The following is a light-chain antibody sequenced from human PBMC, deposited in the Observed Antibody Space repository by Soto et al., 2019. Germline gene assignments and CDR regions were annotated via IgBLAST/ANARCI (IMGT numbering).Light chain of an antibody. CDR2: DVS. CDR1: SSDDGGYNY. J-gene: IGLJ3*02. CDR3: SSYTSSSRV. Sequence: QSALTQPASVSGSPGQSITISCTGTSSDDGGYNYVSWYQQHPGKAPKLMIYDVSHRPSGVSNRFSVSKSGNTASLTISGLQAEDEADYYCSSYTSSSRVFGGGTQLTVL. V-gene: IGLV2-14*01.